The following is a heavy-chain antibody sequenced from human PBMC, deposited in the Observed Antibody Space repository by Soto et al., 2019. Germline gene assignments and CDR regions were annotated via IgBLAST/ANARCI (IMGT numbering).Heavy chain of an antibody. CDR1: GGSISSSRYY. D-gene: IGHD3-10*01. J-gene: IGHJ5*02. V-gene: IGHV4-39*01. Sequence: QLQLQESGPGLVKPSETLSLTCTVSGGSISSSRYYWGWIRQPPGKGLEWIGSIYYSGSTYYNPSPTSRVTISVDTSKNQFSLKLSSVTAADTAVYYCARHPDVARGGFDPWGQGTLVTVSS. CDR3: ARHPDVARGGFDP. CDR2: IYYSGST.